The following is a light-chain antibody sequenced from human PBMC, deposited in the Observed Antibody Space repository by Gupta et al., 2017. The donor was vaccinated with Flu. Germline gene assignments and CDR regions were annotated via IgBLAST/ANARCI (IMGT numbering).Light chain of an antibody. V-gene: IGKV4-1*01. CDR2: WAS. CDR3: QQYYYNTPIT. Sequence: DIMFPQSPDSLAVALGGRATINCKSSQSVLFSSNNKNYLAWYQQKPRQPPKLLIYWASARESGVPDRFSGSGSGTDFTLTINTVQTDDVAVYYCQQYYYNTPITFGQGTRLEIK. CDR1: QSVLFSSNNKNY. J-gene: IGKJ5*01.